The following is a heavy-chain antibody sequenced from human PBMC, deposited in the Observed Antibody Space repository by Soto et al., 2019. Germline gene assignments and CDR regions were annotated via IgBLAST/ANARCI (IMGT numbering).Heavy chain of an antibody. J-gene: IGHJ5*02. CDR3: ATLLRLRYFDWFSSWFDP. CDR2: IYYSGST. V-gene: IGHV4-39*01. CDR1: GGSISSSSYY. D-gene: IGHD3-9*01. Sequence: PSETLSLTCTVSGGSISSSSYYWGWIRQPPGKGLEWIGSIYYSGSTYYNPSLKSRVTISVDTSKNQFSLKLSSVTAADTAVYYCATLLRLRYFDWFSSWFDPWGQGTLVTVSS.